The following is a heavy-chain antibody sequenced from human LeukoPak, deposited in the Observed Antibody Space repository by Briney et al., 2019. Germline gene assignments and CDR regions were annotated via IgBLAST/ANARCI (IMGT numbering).Heavy chain of an antibody. D-gene: IGHD2-2*01. J-gene: IGHJ4*02. CDR1: GGSISSSSYY. V-gene: IGHV4-39*07. Sequence: SETLSLTCTVSGGSISSSSYYWGWIRQPPGKGREWIGSIYYSGSTYYNPSLKSRVTISVDTSKNQFSLKLSSVTAADTAVYYCARGSSSSTSPFDYWGQGTLVTVSS. CDR3: ARGSSSSTSPFDY. CDR2: IYYSGST.